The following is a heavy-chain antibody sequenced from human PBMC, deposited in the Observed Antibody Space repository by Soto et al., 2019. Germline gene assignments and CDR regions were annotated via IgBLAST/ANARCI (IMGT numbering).Heavy chain of an antibody. J-gene: IGHJ4*02. CDR1: GGSISSGGYY. D-gene: IGHD3-10*01. V-gene: IGHV4-31*03. CDR2: TYYTGTT. CDR3: ARGHGSGSYLVYHFDY. Sequence: QVQLQESGPGLVKPSQTLSLTCTVSGGSISSGGYYWSWIRQHPGKGLEWIGYTYYTGTTYYKPSLNSRVTISLDTSKTQFSLRLSSVTAADTAVYYCARGHGSGSYLVYHFDYWGQGALVTVSS.